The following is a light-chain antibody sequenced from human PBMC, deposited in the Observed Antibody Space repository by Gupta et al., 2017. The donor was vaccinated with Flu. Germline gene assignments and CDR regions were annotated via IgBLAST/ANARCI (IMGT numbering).Light chain of an antibody. Sequence: IQMTQSPSTLSASIGDRVTITCRASQSIDIWLAWYQQKPGKAPELLIYKASTLQSGVPSRFSGSGSETEFTLTISRRQPDDSATYYCQQDKSYLTFGRGTKVEIK. V-gene: IGKV1-5*03. CDR2: KAS. CDR3: QQDKSYLT. CDR1: QSIDIW. J-gene: IGKJ4*02.